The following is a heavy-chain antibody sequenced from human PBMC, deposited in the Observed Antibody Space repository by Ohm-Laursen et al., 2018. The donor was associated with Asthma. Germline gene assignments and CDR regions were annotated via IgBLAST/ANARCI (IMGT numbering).Heavy chain of an antibody. CDR3: ARDSGDYISYKNWFDP. CDR2: IIPIFGTA. D-gene: IGHD4-11*01. Sequence: SSVKVSCKASGGTFSSYAISWVRQAPGQGLEWMGGIIPIFGTANYAQKFQGRVTITADESTSTAYMELSSLRSEDTAVYYCARDSGDYISYKNWFDPWGQGTLVTVSS. V-gene: IGHV1-69*01. J-gene: IGHJ5*02. CDR1: GGTFSSYA.